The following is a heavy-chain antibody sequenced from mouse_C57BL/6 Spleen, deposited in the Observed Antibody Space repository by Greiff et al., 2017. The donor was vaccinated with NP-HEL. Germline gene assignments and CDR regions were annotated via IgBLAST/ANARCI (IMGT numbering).Heavy chain of an antibody. CDR3: AREDGNYLNYAMDY. CDR1: GYAFSSSW. V-gene: IGHV1-82*01. CDR2: IYPGDGDI. J-gene: IGHJ4*01. D-gene: IGHD2-1*01. Sequence: QVQLKESGPELVKPGASVKISCKASGYAFSSSWMNWVKERPGKGLEWIGRIYPGDGDINYNGKFKGKATLTADKSSSTAYMQLSSLTSEDSAVYFCAREDGNYLNYAMDYWGQGTSVTVSS.